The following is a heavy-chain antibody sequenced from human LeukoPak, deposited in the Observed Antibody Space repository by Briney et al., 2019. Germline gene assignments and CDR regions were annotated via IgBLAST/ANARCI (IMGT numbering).Heavy chain of an antibody. Sequence: GGSLRLSCAASGFTFSGSAMHWVRQASGIGLEWVGRVRAKADDYATTYAASVKGRFTISRDDSKNTAYLQMNSLKTEDTAVYYCARWVLAVAGLDYWGQGTLVTVSS. J-gene: IGHJ4*02. CDR2: VRAKADDYAT. V-gene: IGHV3-73*01. D-gene: IGHD6-19*01. CDR3: ARWVLAVAGLDY. CDR1: GFTFSGSA.